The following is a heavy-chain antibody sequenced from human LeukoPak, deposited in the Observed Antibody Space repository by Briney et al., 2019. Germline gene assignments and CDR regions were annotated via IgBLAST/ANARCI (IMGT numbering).Heavy chain of an antibody. CDR3: AKDRDVTLVVTANLFDY. J-gene: IGHJ4*02. CDR2: ISGSGAST. V-gene: IGHV3-23*01. D-gene: IGHD2-21*02. CDR1: GFTLSRYA. Sequence: PGGSLRLSCAASGFTLSRYAMSWVPQSPGKGRECGSAISGSGASTYYAESVKGRFTISRDNSKNTLYLQMNSLRAEDTAVYYCAKDRDVTLVVTANLFDYWGQGSLVTVSS.